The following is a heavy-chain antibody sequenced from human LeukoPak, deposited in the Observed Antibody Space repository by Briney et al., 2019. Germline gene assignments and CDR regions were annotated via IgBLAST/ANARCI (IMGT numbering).Heavy chain of an antibody. CDR3: ARLSDSISCFGFDI. J-gene: IGHJ3*02. Sequence: PGGSLRLSCEASGFTFSSYWMSWVRQAPGEGLEWVANIKQDESEKYYVDSVKGRFTISRDNAKNSLYLQMNSLRAEDTAVYYCARLSDSISCFGFDIWGQGTTVTVSS. D-gene: IGHD2-2*01. CDR1: GFTFSSYW. CDR2: IKQDESEK. V-gene: IGHV3-7*01.